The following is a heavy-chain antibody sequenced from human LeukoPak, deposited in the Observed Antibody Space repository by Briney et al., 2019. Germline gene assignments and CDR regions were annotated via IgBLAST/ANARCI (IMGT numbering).Heavy chain of an antibody. D-gene: IGHD4-17*01. V-gene: IGHV4-59*01. CDR2: IYYSGST. J-gene: IGHJ4*02. CDR1: GGSISSYY. CDR3: ARVGARQILEY. Sequence: SETLSLTCTVSGGSISSYYWSWIRQPPGKGLEWIGYIYYSGSTNYNPSLKSRVTISVDTSKNQFSLKLSSVTAADTAVYYCARVGARQILEYWGQGTLVTVSS.